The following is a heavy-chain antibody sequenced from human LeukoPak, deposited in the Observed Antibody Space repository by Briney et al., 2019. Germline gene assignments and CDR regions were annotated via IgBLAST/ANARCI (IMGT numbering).Heavy chain of an antibody. J-gene: IGHJ3*02. CDR1: GFTFSSYG. V-gene: IGHV3-7*01. D-gene: IGHD2-15*01. CDR2: IHKDGSEK. Sequence: GGSLRLSCAASGFTFSSYGMHWVRQAPGKGLEWVATIHKDGSEKYYVDSVKGRFTISRDNAKNSLSLQMNSLRDEDTALYYCARATYSVFAFDIWGQGTMVSVS. CDR3: ARATYSVFAFDI.